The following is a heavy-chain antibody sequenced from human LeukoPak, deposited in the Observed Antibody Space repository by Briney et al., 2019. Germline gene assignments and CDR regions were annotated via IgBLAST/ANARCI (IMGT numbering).Heavy chain of an antibody. J-gene: IGHJ4*02. V-gene: IGHV4-4*07. CDR1: GASVSTYY. CDR3: ARDYGGNYHFDF. CDR2: IYSSGNT. D-gene: IGHD4/OR15-4a*01. Sequence: LETLSLTRSVSGASVSTYYWVGIRRPAGKGLEWIGRIYSSGNTNYNPSLKSRVTISRDASKNQFSLRLTYVTAADTAVYYCARDYGGNYHFDFWGQGTLVTVSS.